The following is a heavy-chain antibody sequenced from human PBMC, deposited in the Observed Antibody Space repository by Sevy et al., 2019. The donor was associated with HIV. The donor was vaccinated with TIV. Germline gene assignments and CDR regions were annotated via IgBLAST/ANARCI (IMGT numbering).Heavy chain of an antibody. CDR1: GYTFTNYG. D-gene: IGHD6-19*01. J-gene: IGHJ4*02. CDR2: ISTYNGNT. V-gene: IGHV1-18*01. Sequence: ASVKVSCKASGYTFTNYGISWVQQAPGQGLEWMGWISTYNGNTNYAQQPQGRVTMTTDTSTSTVYMELRSLRSDDTASSYCARRRPGIEVAGIDYWGQGTLVTVSS. CDR3: ARRRPGIEVAGIDY.